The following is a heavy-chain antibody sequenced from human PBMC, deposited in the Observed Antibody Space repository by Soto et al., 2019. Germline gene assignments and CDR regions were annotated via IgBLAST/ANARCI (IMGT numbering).Heavy chain of an antibody. D-gene: IGHD6-13*01. CDR3: AREVPAALSEYFDY. Sequence: SETLSLTCTVSGGSISSYYWSWIRQPPGKGLEWIGYIYYSGSTNYNPSLKSRVTISVDTSKNQFSLKLSSVTAADTAVYYCAREVPAALSEYFDYWGQGTLVTVSS. V-gene: IGHV4-59*01. CDR2: IYYSGST. J-gene: IGHJ4*02. CDR1: GGSISSYY.